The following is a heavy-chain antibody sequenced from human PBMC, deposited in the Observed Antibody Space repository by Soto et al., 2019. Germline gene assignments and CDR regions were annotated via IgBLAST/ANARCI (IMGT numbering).Heavy chain of an antibody. CDR3: ARGDRGGSGSPASYYYSGLDV. CDR1: GFSFSSYA. J-gene: IGHJ6*02. V-gene: IGHV3-23*01. Sequence: VQLLESGGGLVQPGGSLRLSCAASGFSFSSYAMVWVRQAPGKGLEWVSVISARGGSSYFADSVKGRFTISRDNSKNVLSLEMNSLRIEDTALYYCARGDRGGSGSPASYYYSGLDVWGQGTTVTVS. CDR2: ISARGGSS. D-gene: IGHD3-10*01.